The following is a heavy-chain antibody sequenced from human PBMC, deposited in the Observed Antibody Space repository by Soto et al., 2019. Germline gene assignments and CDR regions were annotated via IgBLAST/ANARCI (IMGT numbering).Heavy chain of an antibody. V-gene: IGHV1-2*04. D-gene: IGHD3-10*01. Sequence: GASVKVSCKASGYTFTGYYMHWVRQAPGQGLEWMGWINPNSGGTNYAQKFQGWVTMSRDTSISTAYMELSRLRSDDTAVYYCARGRGYYDAGDYWGRGTLVTVSS. CDR3: ARGRGYYDAGDY. CDR1: GYTFTGYY. CDR2: INPNSGGT. J-gene: IGHJ4*02.